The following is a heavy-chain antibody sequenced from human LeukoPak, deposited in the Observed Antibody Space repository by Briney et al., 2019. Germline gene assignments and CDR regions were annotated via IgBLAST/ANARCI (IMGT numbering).Heavy chain of an antibody. D-gene: IGHD3-22*01. CDR3: ASEYYYDSRTSKETRQD. Sequence: ASVKVSCKASGYTFTSYDINWERQATGQGLEWMGWMNPNSGNTGYAQKFQGRVTMTRDTSTSTVYMELSSLRSEDTAVYYCASEYYYDSRTSKETRQDWGQGTLVTVSS. J-gene: IGHJ4*02. CDR2: MNPNSGNT. CDR1: GYTFTSYD. V-gene: IGHV1-8*01.